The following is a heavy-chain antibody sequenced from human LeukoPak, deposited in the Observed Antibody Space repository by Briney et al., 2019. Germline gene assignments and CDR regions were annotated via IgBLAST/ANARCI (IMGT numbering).Heavy chain of an antibody. V-gene: IGHV3-11*05. CDR3: ARDLVRWLQKRPGGYYYYGMDV. J-gene: IGHJ6*02. Sequence: GRSLRLSCAASGFTFSDYYMSCIRPAPGKEPQWVSYINSSSSYTNYADSVKGPSTISRDNAKTSLYLQMNSLRAEDTAVYYCARDLVRWLQKRPGGYYYYGMDVWGQGTTVIVSS. CDR1: GFTFSDYY. D-gene: IGHD5-24*01. CDR2: INSSSSYT.